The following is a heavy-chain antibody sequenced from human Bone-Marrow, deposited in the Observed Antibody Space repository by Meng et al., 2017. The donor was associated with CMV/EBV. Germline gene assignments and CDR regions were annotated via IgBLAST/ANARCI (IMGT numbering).Heavy chain of an antibody. Sequence: GESLKISCSASGFTFSTAWMNWVRRAPGKGLEWVGRIKSKTDGGTTDYAAPVKGRFTISRDESENTVYLQMNSLKTEDTAVYYCTTDRVLRFFDWLSLFRAFDICGQGTMVTFSS. CDR3: TTDRVLRFFDWLSLFRAFDI. CDR2: IKSKTDGGTT. V-gene: IGHV3-15*01. CDR1: GFTFSTAW. D-gene: IGHD3-9*01. J-gene: IGHJ3*02.